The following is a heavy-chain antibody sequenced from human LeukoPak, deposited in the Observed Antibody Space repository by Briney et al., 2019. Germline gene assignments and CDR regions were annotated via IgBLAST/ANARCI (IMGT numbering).Heavy chain of an antibody. CDR1: GFTFSNNA. CDR2: IRYDGGNA. CDR3: AKGDYYGSGLGY. J-gene: IGHJ4*02. Sequence: GGSLRLSCAASGFTFSNNAMHWVRQAPGKGLVWVAYIRYDGGNAYYVDSVKGRFTISRDNSKDTLYLQMNGLRPEDTAVYFCAKGDYYGSGLGYWGQGAPVTVSS. V-gene: IGHV3-30*02. D-gene: IGHD3-10*01.